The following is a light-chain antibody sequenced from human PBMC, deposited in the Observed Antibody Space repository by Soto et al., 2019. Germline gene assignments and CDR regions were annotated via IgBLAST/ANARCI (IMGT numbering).Light chain of an antibody. J-gene: IGKJ4*01. Sequence: DIQMTQSPSTLSASVGDRVTITCRASQSINNWLAWYQQKPGKAPKLLISKASNLKSGVPSRFSGPGSGTEFTLTISSLQPDDFASYYCQQYDSYPFTVGGGTKVEI. CDR3: QQYDSYPFT. CDR1: QSINNW. CDR2: KAS. V-gene: IGKV1-5*03.